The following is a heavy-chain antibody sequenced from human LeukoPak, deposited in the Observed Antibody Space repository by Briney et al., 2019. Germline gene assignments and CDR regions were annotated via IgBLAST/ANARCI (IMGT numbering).Heavy chain of an antibody. D-gene: IGHD4-17*01. V-gene: IGHV3-30-3*01. CDR1: GFTFSSYA. CDR3: AREDYGDYVDY. Sequence: PGGSLRLSCAASGFTFSSYAMHWVRQAPGKGLEWVAVISYDGSNKYYADSVKGRFTISRDNSKNTLYLQINSLRAEDTAVYYCAREDYGDYVDYWGQGTLVTVSS. CDR2: ISYDGSNK. J-gene: IGHJ4*02.